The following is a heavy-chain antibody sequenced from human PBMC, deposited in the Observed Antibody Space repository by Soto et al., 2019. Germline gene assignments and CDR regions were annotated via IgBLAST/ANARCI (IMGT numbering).Heavy chain of an antibody. Sequence: SETLSLTCTVSGGSISSYYWSWIRQPPGKGLEWIGYIYYSGSTNYNPSLKSRVTISVDTSKNQFSLKLSSVTAADTAVYYCARDQSGYSSSWYYYGMDVWGQGTTVTVSS. CDR1: GGSISSYY. J-gene: IGHJ6*02. D-gene: IGHD6-13*01. V-gene: IGHV4-59*01. CDR3: ARDQSGYSSSWYYYGMDV. CDR2: IYYSGST.